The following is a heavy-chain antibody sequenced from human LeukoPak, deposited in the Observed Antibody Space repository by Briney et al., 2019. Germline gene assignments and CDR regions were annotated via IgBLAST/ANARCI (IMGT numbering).Heavy chain of an antibody. J-gene: IGHJ4*02. CDR3: ARAIKDYGGNYYYFDY. Sequence: GGTLRLSCAASGFTISTYGMNWVRQAPGKGLEWVSTISGSDDSTYYAGSVKGRFTISRDNSKNMLYLHMNSLRAEDTAVYYCARAIKDYGGNYYYFDYWGQGTLVTVSS. CDR2: ISGSDDST. D-gene: IGHD4-23*01. CDR1: GFTISTYG. V-gene: IGHV3-23*01.